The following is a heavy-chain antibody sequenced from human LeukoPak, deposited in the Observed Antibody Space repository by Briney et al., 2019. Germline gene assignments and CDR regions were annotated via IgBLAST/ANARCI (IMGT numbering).Heavy chain of an antibody. Sequence: SETLSLTCNVSGGSISSYYWSWIRQPPGKGLEWIGYIYYSGSTNYNPSLKSRLTISVDTSKNQFSLKLSSVTAADTAVYYCARYDILTGYYHAEYFQHWGQDTLVTVSS. J-gene: IGHJ1*01. CDR2: IYYSGST. V-gene: IGHV4-59*01. D-gene: IGHD3-9*01. CDR3: ARYDILTGYYHAEYFQH. CDR1: GGSISSYY.